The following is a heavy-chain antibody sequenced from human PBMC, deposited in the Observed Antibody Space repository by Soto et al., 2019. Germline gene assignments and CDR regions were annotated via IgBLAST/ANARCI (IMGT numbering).Heavy chain of an antibody. CDR3: ARDRTKYYYYYDMDV. CDR1: GYTFTSHY. Sequence: ASVKVSCKASGYTFTSHYIHWVRQAPGQGPEWMAMINPSGGTTSYAQKFQGRVTMTRDTSTSTVYMELSSLRSEDTAVYYCARDRTKYYYYYDMDVWGQGTTVTVSS. J-gene: IGHJ6*02. D-gene: IGHD1-1*01. V-gene: IGHV1-46*01. CDR2: INPSGGTT.